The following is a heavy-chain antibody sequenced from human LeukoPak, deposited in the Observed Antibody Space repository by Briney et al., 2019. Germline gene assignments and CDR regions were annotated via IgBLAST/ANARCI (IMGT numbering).Heavy chain of an antibody. Sequence: GASVKVSCKASGYTFTSYGISWVRQAPGQGLEWVGWISAYDGNTNYAQRFQDRVTMTTDTSTTTAYMELRSRRSDDTAVYYCARDKVIASAGTPNWFDPWGQGTLVTVSS. J-gene: IGHJ5*02. CDR3: ARDKVIASAGTPNWFDP. CDR2: ISAYDGNT. V-gene: IGHV1-18*01. CDR1: GYTFTSYG. D-gene: IGHD6-13*01.